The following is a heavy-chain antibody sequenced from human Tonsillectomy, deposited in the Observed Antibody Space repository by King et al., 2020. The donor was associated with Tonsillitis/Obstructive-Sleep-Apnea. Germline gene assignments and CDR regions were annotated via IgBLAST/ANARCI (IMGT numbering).Heavy chain of an antibody. Sequence: VQLVESGGGLVQPGGSLRLSCAASGFTFSSYAMSWVRQAPGKGLEWVSAISGSGGSTYYADSVNGRFTISRDNSKNTLYLQMNSLRAEDTAVYYCAKDLSDYYDSSGRINGPYYFDYWGQGTLVTVSS. V-gene: IGHV3-23*04. CDR2: ISGSGGST. D-gene: IGHD3-22*01. J-gene: IGHJ4*02. CDR3: AKDLSDYYDSSGRINGPYYFDY. CDR1: GFTFSSYA.